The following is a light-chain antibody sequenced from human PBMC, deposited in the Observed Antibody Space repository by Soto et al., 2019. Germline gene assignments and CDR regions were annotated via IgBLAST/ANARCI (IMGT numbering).Light chain of an antibody. CDR3: QQSYSTPPIT. J-gene: IGKJ5*01. CDR1: QSISNY. V-gene: IGKV1-39*01. Sequence: DIQMTQPPSSPSASVGDSVTITCRASQSISNYLNWYQQKPGKAPQLLIYAASSLQSGVPSRFSGSGSGTDFTLTISSLQPEDFATYYCQQSYSTPPITFGQGTRLEIK. CDR2: AAS.